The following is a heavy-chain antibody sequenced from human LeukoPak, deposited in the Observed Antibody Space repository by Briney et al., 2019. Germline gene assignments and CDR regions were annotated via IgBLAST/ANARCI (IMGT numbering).Heavy chain of an antibody. CDR1: GFTFSSYA. V-gene: IGHV3-23*01. CDR2: ISGSGST. Sequence: PGGSLRLSCAASGFTFSSYAMSWVRQAPGKGLEWVSAISGSGSTYYADSVKGRFTISRDNSKNTLYLQMNSLRAEDTAVYYCAKDQVVVAATEVPEFDYWGQGTLVTVSS. CDR3: AKDQVVVAATEVPEFDY. J-gene: IGHJ4*02. D-gene: IGHD2-15*01.